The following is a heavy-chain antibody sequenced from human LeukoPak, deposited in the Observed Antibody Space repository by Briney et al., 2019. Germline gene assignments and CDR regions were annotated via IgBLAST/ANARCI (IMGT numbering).Heavy chain of an antibody. J-gene: IGHJ4*02. D-gene: IGHD3-22*01. CDR2: INPSGTST. CDR3: VRGASDTSGYYYVLGY. Sequence: ASVKVSCKASGYTFTIYYTHWVRQAPGQGLEWMGIINPSGTSTSYPQNFQGRVTMTRDTSTSTVYMELSSLTSDDTAVYYCVRGASDTSGYYYVLGYWGQGTLVTVSS. CDR1: GYTFTIYY. V-gene: IGHV1-46*01.